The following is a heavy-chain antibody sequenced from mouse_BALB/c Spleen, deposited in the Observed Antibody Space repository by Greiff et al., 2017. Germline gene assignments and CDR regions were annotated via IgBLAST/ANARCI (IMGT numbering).Heavy chain of an antibody. Sequence: DVMLVESGGGLVKPGGSLKLSCAASGFAFSSYDMSWVRQTPEKRLEWVAYISSGGGSTYYPDTVKGRFTISRDNAKNTLYLQMSSLKSEDTAMYYCASFYYGSPMDYWGQGTSVTVSS. J-gene: IGHJ4*01. D-gene: IGHD1-1*01. CDR3: ASFYYGSPMDY. CDR1: GFAFSSYD. V-gene: IGHV5-12-1*01. CDR2: ISSGGGST.